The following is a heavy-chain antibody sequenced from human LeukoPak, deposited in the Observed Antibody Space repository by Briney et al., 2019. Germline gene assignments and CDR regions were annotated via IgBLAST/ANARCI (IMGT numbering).Heavy chain of an antibody. CDR1: GHSFNIYC. D-gene: IGHD3-3*01. V-gene: IGHV3-74*01. Sequence: PGRSLRLPCAASGHSFNIYCMHWVRRPPGKGLVWVSHIHPHARTTTYADSAKGRFTIPRDNPQHTLYLQMNRLRAEDTGVYYCGSPPLFYYWSSDFFSGMEVGGEGTTVSVFS. CDR2: IHPHARTT. J-gene: IGHJ6*01. CDR3: GSPPLFYYWSSDFFSGMEV.